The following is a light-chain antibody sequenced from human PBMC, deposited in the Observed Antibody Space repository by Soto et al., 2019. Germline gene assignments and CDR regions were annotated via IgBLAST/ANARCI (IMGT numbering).Light chain of an antibody. V-gene: IGKV3D-15*01. CDR1: QFVSSN. Sequence: EIVMTQSPVTPSVSPGARATLSCRASQFVSSNLAWYQQKPGQAPRLLIYGASTRATGIPARFSGSGSGTEFTLTISNLQSEDFAVYFCQQYHNWPPITFGQGTRLEIK. J-gene: IGKJ5*01. CDR2: GAS. CDR3: QQYHNWPPIT.